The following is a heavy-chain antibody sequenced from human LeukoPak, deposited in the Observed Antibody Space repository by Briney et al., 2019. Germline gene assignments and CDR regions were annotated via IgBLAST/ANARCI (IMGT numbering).Heavy chain of an antibody. Sequence: GGSLRLSCAASGFTFSSYAMHWVRQAPGKGLEWVAVISYDGSNKYYADSVKGRFTISRDNSKNTLYLQMNSVRAEDTAVYYCARDFDRYGDFHLFDYWGQGTLVTVSS. V-gene: IGHV3-30*07. CDR2: ISYDGSNK. CDR1: GFTFSSYA. J-gene: IGHJ4*02. CDR3: ARDFDRYGDFHLFDY. D-gene: IGHD4-17*01.